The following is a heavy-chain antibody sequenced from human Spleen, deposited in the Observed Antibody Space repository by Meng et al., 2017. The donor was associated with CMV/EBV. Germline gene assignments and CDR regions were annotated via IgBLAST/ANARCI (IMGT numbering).Heavy chain of an antibody. D-gene: IGHD6-13*01. V-gene: IGHV3-21*01. CDR3: ARDGGGIAAAALGYYYYYGMDV. CDR1: GFTFSSYS. CDR2: ISSSSSYI. Sequence: GESLKISCAASGFTFSSYSMNWVRQAPGKGLEWVSSISSSSSYIYYADSVKGRFTISRDNAKNSLYLQMNSLRAEDTAVYYCARDGGGIAAAALGYYYYYGMDVWGQGTTVTVSS. J-gene: IGHJ6*02.